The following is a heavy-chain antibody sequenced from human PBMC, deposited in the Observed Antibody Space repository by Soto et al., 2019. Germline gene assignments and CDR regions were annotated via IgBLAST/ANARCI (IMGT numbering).Heavy chain of an antibody. V-gene: IGHV4-34*01. CDR1: VWCFNGYY. Sequence: PWGTISPTCAGYVWCFNGYYRSWIRQPPGKGLDWIGSVYPSGNTYYNPSFRGRITISVDTSKNQFSLKLTSVTAADTALYYCVGYTASQNWFDPWGPGTLVTFSS. J-gene: IGHJ5*02. D-gene: IGHD6-25*01. CDR3: VGYTASQNWFDP. CDR2: VYPSGNT.